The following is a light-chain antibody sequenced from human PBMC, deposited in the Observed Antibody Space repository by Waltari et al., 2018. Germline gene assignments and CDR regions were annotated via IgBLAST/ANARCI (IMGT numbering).Light chain of an antibody. CDR1: QSVLSSFNNKNY. V-gene: IGKV4-1*01. Sequence: DIVMTQSPASLAVSLGERATINCKSSQSVLSSFNNKNYLAWFQQKPGHPPKLIINWASTRQAGVPDRFSGSGSETDFTLAISGLQGEDVAVYYCQQYYTAPLTFGGGTMVEIK. J-gene: IGKJ4*01. CDR2: WAS. CDR3: QQYYTAPLT.